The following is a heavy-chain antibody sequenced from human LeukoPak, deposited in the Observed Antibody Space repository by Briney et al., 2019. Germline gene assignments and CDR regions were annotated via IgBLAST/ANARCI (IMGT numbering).Heavy chain of an antibody. J-gene: IGHJ4*02. D-gene: IGHD3-10*01. V-gene: IGHV1-2*02. CDR1: GYTFTGFY. CDR3: AREEVSVISDTCCSGLGY. Sequence: ASVKVSCKASGYTFTGFYTHWVRQAPGQGLEWMGWINPNSGGTNYAQKFQGRVTMTRDTPINTAYMELSSLRSDDTAVYYCAREEVSVISDTCCSGLGYWGQGTLVTVSS. CDR2: INPNSGGT.